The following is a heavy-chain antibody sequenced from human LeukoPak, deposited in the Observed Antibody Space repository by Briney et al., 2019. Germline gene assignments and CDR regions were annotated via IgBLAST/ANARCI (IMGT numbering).Heavy chain of an antibody. J-gene: IGHJ4*02. CDR3: ASEDSSGYYVDY. V-gene: IGHV4-4*07. Sequence: SETLSLTCTVSGGSISSYYWSWIRQPAGKGLERIGRIYTSGSTNYNPSLKSRVTMSVDTSKNQFSLKLSSVTAADTAVYYCASEDSSGYYVDYWGQGTLVTVSS. D-gene: IGHD3-22*01. CDR1: GGSISSYY. CDR2: IYTSGST.